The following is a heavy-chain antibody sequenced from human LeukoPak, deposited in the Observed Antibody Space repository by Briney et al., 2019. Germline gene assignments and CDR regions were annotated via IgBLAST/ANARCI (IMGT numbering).Heavy chain of an antibody. Sequence: ASVKVSCKTSGYTFTTYGISWVRQAPGQGLEWMGWISAHNGNTNYAQKLQGRVTMTTDASTSTAYMELRSLRSDDTAVYYCARDRGNYDSSDPLDYWGQGTLVTVSS. D-gene: IGHD3-22*01. CDR3: ARDRGNYDSSDPLDY. V-gene: IGHV1-18*01. CDR1: GYTFTTYG. J-gene: IGHJ4*02. CDR2: ISAHNGNT.